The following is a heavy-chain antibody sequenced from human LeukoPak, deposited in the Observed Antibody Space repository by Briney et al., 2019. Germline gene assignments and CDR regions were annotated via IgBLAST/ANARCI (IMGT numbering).Heavy chain of an antibody. D-gene: IGHD1-26*01. V-gene: IGHV1-24*01. CDR2: FDPEDGET. Sequence: ASVKVSCKVSGYTLTELSMHWVRQAPGKGLEWMGGFDPEDGETIYAQKFQGRVTMTEDTSTDTAYMELSSLRSEDTAVYYCATTLANKNSGSYWADYWGQGTLVTVSS. J-gene: IGHJ4*02. CDR3: ATTLANKNSGSYWADY. CDR1: GYTLTELS.